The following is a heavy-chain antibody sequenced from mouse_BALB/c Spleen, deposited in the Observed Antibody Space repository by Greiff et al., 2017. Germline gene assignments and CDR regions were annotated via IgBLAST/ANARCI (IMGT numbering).Heavy chain of an antibody. CDR3: NRDPYYGNLYYAMDY. CDR2: IDPENGDT. CDR1: GFNIKDYY. Sequence: EVQLQQSGAELVRSGASVKLSCTASGFNIKDYYMHWVKQRPEQGLEWIGWIDPENGDTEYAPKFQGKATMTADTSSNTAYLQLSSLTSEDTAVYYCNRDPYYGNLYYAMDYWGQGTSVTVSS. V-gene: IGHV14-4*02. D-gene: IGHD2-10*01. J-gene: IGHJ4*01.